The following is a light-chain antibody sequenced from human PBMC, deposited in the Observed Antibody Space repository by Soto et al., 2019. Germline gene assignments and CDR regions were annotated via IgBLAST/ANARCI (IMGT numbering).Light chain of an antibody. CDR1: SSNIGSNY. CDR3: AAWDASWSGQV. J-gene: IGLJ1*01. CDR2: RNN. Sequence: QSVLTQPPSASGTPGQRVTISCSGSSSNIGSNYVYWYQQLPGTAPKLLIYRNNQRPSGVPDRFSGSKSGTSASLAISGLRSEDEAYYYCAAWDASWSGQVFGTGKKVT. V-gene: IGLV1-47*01.